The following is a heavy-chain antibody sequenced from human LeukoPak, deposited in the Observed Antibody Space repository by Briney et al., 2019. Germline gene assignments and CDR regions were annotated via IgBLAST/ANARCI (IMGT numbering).Heavy chain of an antibody. Sequence: PLETLSLTCSVSGVSVTSGGFYWGWLRQPPGKGPEWIATIYYYNPSLQSRVTISIDTSKNQFSLRLTSVTATDTAVYHCARHSGSGSLSRPFDPWGQGTLVTVSS. CDR3: ARHSGSGSLSRPFDP. CDR2: IYY. J-gene: IGHJ5*02. CDR1: GVSVTSGGFY. V-gene: IGHV4-39*01. D-gene: IGHD3-10*01.